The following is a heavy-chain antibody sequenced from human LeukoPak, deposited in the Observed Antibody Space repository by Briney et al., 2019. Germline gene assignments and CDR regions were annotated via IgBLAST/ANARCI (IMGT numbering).Heavy chain of an antibody. Sequence: PGGSLRLSCAASGFTFSDYYMSWIRQAPGKGLEWVSYISSSGSTIYYADSVKGRFTISRDNAKNSLYLQMNSLRAEDTAVYYCARDKPGKSSSWYVYHYYYMDVWGKGTTVTVSS. CDR1: GFTFSDYY. CDR3: ARDKPGKSSSWYVYHYYYMDV. V-gene: IGHV3-11*04. J-gene: IGHJ6*03. D-gene: IGHD6-13*01. CDR2: ISSSGSTI.